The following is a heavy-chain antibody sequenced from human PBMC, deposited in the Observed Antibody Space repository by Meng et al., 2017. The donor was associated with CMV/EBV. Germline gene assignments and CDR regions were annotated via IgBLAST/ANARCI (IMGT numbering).Heavy chain of an antibody. CDR2: ISWNSVSI. Sequence: SLKISCTASGFTFDYHALHWVRQAAGKGLEWVAGISWNSVSIGYADSVKGRFIISRDDAKSSLYLQINSLRTEDTAMYFCAKLQGSKDYWGQGTLVTVSS. CDR3: AKLQGSKDY. V-gene: IGHV3-9*01. CDR1: GFTFDYHA. J-gene: IGHJ4*02.